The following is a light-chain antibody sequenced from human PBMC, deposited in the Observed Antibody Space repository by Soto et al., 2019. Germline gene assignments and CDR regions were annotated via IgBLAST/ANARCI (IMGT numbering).Light chain of an antibody. CDR2: LNSDGSH. J-gene: IGLJ3*02. CDR3: QTWGTGIWV. V-gene: IGLV4-69*01. CDR1: SGYSTYG. Sequence: QSVLTQSPSASASLGASVKLTCTLSSGYSTYGIAWHQQQPEKGPRFLMKLNSDGSHNKGDGIPDRFSGSSSGAERYLTISSLQLEHEADYYCQTWGTGIWVFGGGTKVTVL.